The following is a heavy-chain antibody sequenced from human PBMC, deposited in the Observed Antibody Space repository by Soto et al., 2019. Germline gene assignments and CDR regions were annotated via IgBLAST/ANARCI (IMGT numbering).Heavy chain of an antibody. J-gene: IGHJ5*02. CDR3: AIGHDPINWFDP. CDR2: IYYSGST. V-gene: IGHV4-31*03. CDR1: GGSISSGVYY. D-gene: IGHD1-1*01. Sequence: SETLSLTCTVSGGSISSGVYYWSWIRQHPGKGLEWIGYIYYSGSTYYNPSLKSRVTISVDTSKNQFSLKLSSVTAADTAVYYCAIGHDPINWFDPWGQGTLVTVSS.